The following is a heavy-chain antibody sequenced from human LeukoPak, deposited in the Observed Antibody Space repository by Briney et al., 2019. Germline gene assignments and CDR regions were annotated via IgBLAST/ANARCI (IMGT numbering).Heavy chain of an antibody. CDR3: ARGAIGYCSSTSCYESYYYYYMDV. CDR2: ISAYNGNT. V-gene: IGHV1-18*01. J-gene: IGHJ6*03. Sequence: GASVKVSCKASGYTFTSYGISWVRQAPGQGLEWMGWISAYNGNTNYAQKLQGRVTMTTDTSTSTAYMGLRSLRSDDTAVYYCARGAIGYCSSTSCYESYYYYYMDVWGKGTTVTVSS. CDR1: GYTFTSYG. D-gene: IGHD2-2*01.